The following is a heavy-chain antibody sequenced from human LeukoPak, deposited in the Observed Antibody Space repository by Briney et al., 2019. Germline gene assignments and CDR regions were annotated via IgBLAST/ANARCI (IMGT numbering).Heavy chain of an antibody. Sequence: ASVKVSCKASGYTFTSYDINWVRQAPGQGLEWMGWMNPNSGNTGYAQKFQGRVTITRNTSISTAYMELSSLRSEDTAVYYCARVYYGSGSYDFDYWGQGTLVTVSS. CDR3: ARVYYGSGSYDFDY. V-gene: IGHV1-8*03. CDR2: MNPNSGNT. J-gene: IGHJ4*02. CDR1: GYTFTSYD. D-gene: IGHD3-10*01.